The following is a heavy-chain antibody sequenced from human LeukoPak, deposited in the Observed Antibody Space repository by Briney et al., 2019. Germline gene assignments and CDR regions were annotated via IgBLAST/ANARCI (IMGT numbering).Heavy chain of an antibody. J-gene: IGHJ4*02. CDR1: GFTFSSYA. CDR3: ARVGGYSHDLDN. D-gene: IGHD5-18*01. V-gene: IGHV3-21*01. Sequence: PGRSLRLSCAASGFTFSSYAMHWVRQAPGKGLEWVSSITTSSSYIYYADSVKGRFTISRDNAKNSLYLQMNSLRAEDTAVYYCARVGGYSHDLDNWGQGTLVTVSS. CDR2: ITTSSSYI.